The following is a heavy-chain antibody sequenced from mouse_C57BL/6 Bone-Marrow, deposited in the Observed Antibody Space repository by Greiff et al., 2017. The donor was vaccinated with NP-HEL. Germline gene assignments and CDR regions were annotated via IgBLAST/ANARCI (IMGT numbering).Heavy chain of an antibody. D-gene: IGHD1-1*02. CDR1: GYTFTSYW. CDR3: ARKGELWPKGDY. J-gene: IGHJ2*01. V-gene: IGHV1-64*01. CDR2: IHPNSGST. Sequence: QVQLQQPGAELVKPGASVKLSCKASGYTFTSYWMHWVKQRPGQGLEWIGMIHPNSGSTNYNEKFKSKATLTVDKSSSTAYMQLSSLTSEDSAVYYCARKGELWPKGDYWGQGTTLTVSS.